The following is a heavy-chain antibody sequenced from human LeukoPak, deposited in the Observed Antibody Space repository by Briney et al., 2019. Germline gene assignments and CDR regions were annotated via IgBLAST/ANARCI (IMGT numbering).Heavy chain of an antibody. CDR2: ISGDGGST. V-gene: IGHV3-43*02. Sequence: GGSLTLSCADSGFTLNDYDMHWLRQPPGKGLEWVSLISGDGGSTYYADSVKGRSTISRDNSKVSLYLQMNSLRTEDTALYYCVGAAIEYFYRMALWAQGTAVTVSS. J-gene: IGHJ6*02. CDR1: GFTLNDYD. CDR3: VGAAIEYFYRMAL. D-gene: IGHD5-24*01.